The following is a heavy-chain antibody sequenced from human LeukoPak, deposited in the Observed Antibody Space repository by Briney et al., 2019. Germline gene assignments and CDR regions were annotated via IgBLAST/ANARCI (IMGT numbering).Heavy chain of an antibody. CDR3: ATRRVSDY. J-gene: IGHJ4*02. V-gene: IGHV3-66*02. Sequence: GGSLRLSCAASGFTVGSNYMSWVRQAPGKGLEWVSVIYSGGSTYYADSVKGRFTISRDNFKNTLYLQMNSLRAEDTAVYYCATRRVSDYWGQGTLVTVSS. CDR2: IYSGGST. D-gene: IGHD5/OR15-5a*01. CDR1: GFTVGSNY.